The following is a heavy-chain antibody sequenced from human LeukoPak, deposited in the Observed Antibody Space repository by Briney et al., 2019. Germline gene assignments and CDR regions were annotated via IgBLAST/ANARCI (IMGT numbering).Heavy chain of an antibody. Sequence: SVKVSCKASGGNFSNYAFSGVRQAPGQGRAWMGAIIPMIAPPNYSRKFHARVTITADESTSTAYMKLDSLRSEDTAVYFCARGGNTGDWYHFHYWGQGTLVTVSS. D-gene: IGHD6-19*01. CDR3: ARGGNTGDWYHFHY. J-gene: IGHJ4*02. CDR1: GGNFSNYA. V-gene: IGHV1-69*13. CDR2: IIPMIAPP.